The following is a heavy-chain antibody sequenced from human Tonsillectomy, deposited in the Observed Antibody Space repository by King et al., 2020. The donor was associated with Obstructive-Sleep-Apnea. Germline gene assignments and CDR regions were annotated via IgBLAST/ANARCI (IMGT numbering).Heavy chain of an antibody. CDR1: GYRFTNYW. J-gene: IGHJ4*02. Sequence: VQLVESGAEVKKPGESLRISCKGSGYRFTNYWINLVRQMPGKGPEWIGRIDPTASFTNFSPSFPGHVTISADRSISTVYLQWSSLKASDSAMYYCARQDTYSSGQYYFDYWGQGTLVTVSS. CDR2: IDPTASFT. V-gene: IGHV5-10-1*03. CDR3: ARQDTYSSGQYYFDY. D-gene: IGHD6-19*01.